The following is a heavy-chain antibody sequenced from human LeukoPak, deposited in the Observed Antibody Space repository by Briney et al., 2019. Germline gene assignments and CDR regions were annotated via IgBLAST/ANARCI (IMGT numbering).Heavy chain of an antibody. J-gene: IGHJ1*01. Sequence: KPSETLPLTCTVSGGSISSSSYYWGWIRQPPGKGLEWIGSIYYSGSTYYNPSLKSRVTISVDTSKNQFSLKLNSVTAADTAVYYCAGDSSGYYPPAGYFQHWGQGTLVTVSS. D-gene: IGHD3-22*01. V-gene: IGHV4-39*02. CDR2: IYYSGST. CDR1: GGSISSSSYY. CDR3: AGDSSGYYPPAGYFQH.